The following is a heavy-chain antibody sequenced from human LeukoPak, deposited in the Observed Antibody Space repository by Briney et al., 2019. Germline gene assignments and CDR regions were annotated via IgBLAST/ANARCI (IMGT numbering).Heavy chain of an antibody. J-gene: IGHJ4*02. V-gene: IGHV3-21*01. CDR1: GFTFSSYS. Sequence: GGSLRLSCAASGFTFSSYSMNWVRQAPGKGLEWVSSISSSSSYIYYADSVKGRFTISRDNAKNSLYLQMNSLRAEDTAVYYCARESRRETSSSWYGTIDYWGQGTLVTVSS. D-gene: IGHD6-13*01. CDR2: ISSSSSYI. CDR3: ARESRRETSSSWYGTIDY.